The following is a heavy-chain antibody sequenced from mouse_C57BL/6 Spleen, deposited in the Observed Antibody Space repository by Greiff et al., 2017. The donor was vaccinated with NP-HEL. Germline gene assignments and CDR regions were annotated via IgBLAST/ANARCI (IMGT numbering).Heavy chain of an antibody. V-gene: IGHV5-12*01. CDR3: AREGRLGGGYFDY. Sequence: EVQLVESGGGLVQPGGSLKLSCAASGFTFSDYYMYWVRQTPEKRLEWVAYISNGGGSTYYPDTVKGRFTISRDNAKNTLYLQMSRLKSEDTAMYYCAREGRLGGGYFDYWGQGTTLTVSS. CDR2: ISNGGGST. CDR1: GFTFSDYY. J-gene: IGHJ2*01. D-gene: IGHD4-1*01.